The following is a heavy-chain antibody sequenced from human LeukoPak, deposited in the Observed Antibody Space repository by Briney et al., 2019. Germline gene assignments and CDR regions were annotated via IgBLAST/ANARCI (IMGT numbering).Heavy chain of an antibody. V-gene: IGHV3-9*03. Sequence: PGRPLRLSCAASGFTFDDYAMHWVRQAPGKGLEWVSGISWNSGSIGYADSVKGRFTISRDNAKNSLYLQMNSLRAEDMALYYCAKVQGQIAVAGTPLDYWGQGTLVTVSS. CDR1: GFTFDDYA. CDR2: ISWNSGSI. D-gene: IGHD6-19*01. J-gene: IGHJ4*02. CDR3: AKVQGQIAVAGTPLDY.